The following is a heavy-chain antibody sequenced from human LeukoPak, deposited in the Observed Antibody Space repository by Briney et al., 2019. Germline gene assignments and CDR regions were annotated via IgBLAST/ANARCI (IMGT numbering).Heavy chain of an antibody. D-gene: IGHD5-24*01. J-gene: IGHJ5*02. CDR1: GYSFTSYW. CDR3: ARRMATGWFDP. V-gene: IGHV5-51*01. Sequence: GDSLKISCKGSGYSFTSYWIGWVRQTPGKGLEWMGIIYPGDSDTRYSPSFQGQVTISADKSISTAYLQWSSLKASDTDMYYCARRMATGWFDPWGQGTLVTVSS. CDR2: IYPGDSDT.